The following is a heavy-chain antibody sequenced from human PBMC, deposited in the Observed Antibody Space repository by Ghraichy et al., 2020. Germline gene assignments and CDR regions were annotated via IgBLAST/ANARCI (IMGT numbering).Heavy chain of an antibody. D-gene: IGHD3-3*01. CDR1: AGSISSSGYY. CDR2: IYYSGST. CDR3: ARRHRVTYYDFSFDF. V-gene: IGHV4-39*01. J-gene: IGHJ4*02. Sequence: SETLSLTCTVSAGSISSSGYYWGWIRQPPGKGLEWIGTIYYSGSTYYNPSLKSRVTIYVDTSKNQFSLQLSSVTAADTAVYYCARRHRVTYYDFSFDFWGQGILVTVSS.